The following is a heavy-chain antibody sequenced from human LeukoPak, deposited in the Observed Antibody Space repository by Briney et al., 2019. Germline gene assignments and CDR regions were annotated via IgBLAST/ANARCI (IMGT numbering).Heavy chain of an antibody. J-gene: IGHJ4*02. CDR1: GGSFSGYY. D-gene: IGHD1-26*01. CDR2: INHSGST. CDR3: ARTDSGSPDFDY. Sequence: SETLSLTCAVYGGSFSGYYWSRIRQPPGKGLEWIGEINHSGSTYYNPSLKSRVTISVDTSKNQFSLKLSSVTAADTAVYYCARTDSGSPDFDYWGQGTLVTVSS. V-gene: IGHV4-34*01.